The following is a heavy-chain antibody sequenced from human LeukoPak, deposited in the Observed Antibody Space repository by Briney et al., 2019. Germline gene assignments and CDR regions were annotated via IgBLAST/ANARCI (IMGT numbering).Heavy chain of an antibody. D-gene: IGHD1-7*01. J-gene: IGHJ6*02. Sequence: PGRSLRLSCAASGFTFSSYGMHWVRQAPGKGLEWVAVIWYDGSNKYYADSVKGRFTISRDNSKNTLYLQMNSLRAEDTAVYYRARPSPQLELEYYYGMDVWGQGTTVTVSS. CDR3: ARPSPQLELEYYYGMDV. CDR1: GFTFSSYG. V-gene: IGHV3-33*01. CDR2: IWYDGSNK.